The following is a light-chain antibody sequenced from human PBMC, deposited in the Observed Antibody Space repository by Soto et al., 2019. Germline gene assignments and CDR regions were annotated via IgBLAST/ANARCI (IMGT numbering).Light chain of an antibody. V-gene: IGLV2-11*01. Sequence: QSVLTQPRSVSGSPGQSVTISCTGTNSDVGAYDHVSWYQHHPGKAPKLMIYDVSKRPSGVPDRFSGSKSGNTASLTISGLQAEEEADYYCCSYAGSSTWVFGGGTKVTVL. CDR1: NSDVGAYDH. J-gene: IGLJ3*02. CDR3: CSYAGSSTWV. CDR2: DVS.